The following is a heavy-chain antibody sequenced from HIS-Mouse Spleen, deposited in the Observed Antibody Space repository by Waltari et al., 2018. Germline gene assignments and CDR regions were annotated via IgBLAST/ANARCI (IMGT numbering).Heavy chain of an antibody. V-gene: IGHV4-59*01. J-gene: IGHJ2*01. CDR3: ARASRDLLLPRYFDL. Sequence: QVQLQESGPGLVKPSETLSLTCTVSGGSISSYYWSWIRQPPGKGLEWIGDYRGGTNYNPPLKSRVTISVETSKNQCSLRLSSVTAADTAVYYCARASRDLLLPRYFDLWGRGTLVTVSS. CDR2: DYRGGT. CDR1: GGSISSYY.